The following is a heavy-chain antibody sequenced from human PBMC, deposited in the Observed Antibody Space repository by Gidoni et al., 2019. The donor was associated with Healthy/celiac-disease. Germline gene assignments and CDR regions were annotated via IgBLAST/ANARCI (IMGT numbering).Heavy chain of an antibody. CDR2: ISYDGSNK. CDR3: ARATLDSSGWPDPFDY. D-gene: IGHD6-19*01. CDR1: GFTFSSYA. V-gene: IGHV3-30-3*01. Sequence: QVQLVESGGGVVQPGRSLRLSCAASGFTFSSYAMHWVRQAPGKGLEWVAVISYDGSNKYYADSVKGRFTISRDNSKNTLYLQMNSLRAEDTAVYYCARATLDSSGWPDPFDYWGQGTLVTVSS. J-gene: IGHJ4*02.